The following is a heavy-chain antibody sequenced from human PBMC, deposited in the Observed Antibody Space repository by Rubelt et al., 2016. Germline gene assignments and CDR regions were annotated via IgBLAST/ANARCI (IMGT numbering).Heavy chain of an antibody. D-gene: IGHD6-13*01. CDR2: VDPSGST. CDR1: GASISIFY. J-gene: IGHJ5*02. CDR3: ARGLARAAAAPRRLWFDP. Sequence: LSLTCTVSGASISIFYWSWIRQSAGQGLEWIGRVDPSGSTNSNPSLKSRITMSVDTSKNQFSLKLSSVTAADTAVYYCARGLARAAAAPRRLWFDPWGQGTLVTVSS. V-gene: IGHV4-4*07.